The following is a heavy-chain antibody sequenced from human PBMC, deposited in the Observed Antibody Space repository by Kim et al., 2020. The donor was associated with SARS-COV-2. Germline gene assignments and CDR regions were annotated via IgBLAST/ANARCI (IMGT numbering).Heavy chain of an antibody. CDR1: GYTFTSYA. D-gene: IGHD2-2*01. J-gene: IGHJ4*02. Sequence: ASVKVSCKASGYTFTSYAMNWVRQAPGQGLEWMGWINTNTGNPTYAQGFTGRFVFSLDTSVSTAYLQISSLKAEDTAVYYCARVPPLGQLLSRLVFDYWGQGTLVTVSS. CDR2: INTNTGNP. CDR3: ARVPPLGQLLSRLVFDY. V-gene: IGHV7-4-1*02.